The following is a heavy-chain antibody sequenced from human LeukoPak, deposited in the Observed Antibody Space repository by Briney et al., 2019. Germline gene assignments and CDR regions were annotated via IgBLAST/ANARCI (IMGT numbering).Heavy chain of an antibody. D-gene: IGHD5-18*01. J-gene: IGHJ4*02. CDR3: ARADWDTAMIDY. CDR2: ISSSSSYI. Sequence: PGGSLRLSCAASGSTFSNAWMSWVRQAPGKGLEWVSSISSSSSYIYYADSVKGRFTISRDNAKKSLYLQMNSLRAEDTAVYYCARADWDTAMIDYWGQGTLVTVSS. V-gene: IGHV3-21*01. CDR1: GSTFSNAW.